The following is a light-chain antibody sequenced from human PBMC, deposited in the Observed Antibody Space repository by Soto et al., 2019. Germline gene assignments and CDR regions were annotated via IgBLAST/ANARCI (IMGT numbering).Light chain of an antibody. Sequence: EIVLTQSPGTLSLSPGERTTLSCRASESVSNDLAWYQQKPGQSPRLLIYDASNRAAGIPARFSGSGSGTDFTLTISGLEPEDFAVYYCQQYGTAPYTFGQGTTLEFK. J-gene: IGKJ2*01. CDR3: QQYGTAPYT. CDR1: ESVSND. CDR2: DAS. V-gene: IGKV3-11*01.